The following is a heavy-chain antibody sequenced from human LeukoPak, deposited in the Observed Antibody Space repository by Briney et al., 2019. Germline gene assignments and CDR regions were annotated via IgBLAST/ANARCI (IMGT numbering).Heavy chain of an antibody. CDR2: ISSSSSYI. V-gene: IGHV3-21*01. Sequence: GGSLRLSCAASGFTFSSCSMNWVRQAPGKGLEWVSSISSSSSYIYYADSVKGRFTISRDNAKNSLYLQMNSLRAEDTAVYYCARVRIDSGQLDYWGQGTLVTVSS. CDR1: GFTFSSCS. J-gene: IGHJ4*02. D-gene: IGHD5-12*01. CDR3: ARVRIDSGQLDY.